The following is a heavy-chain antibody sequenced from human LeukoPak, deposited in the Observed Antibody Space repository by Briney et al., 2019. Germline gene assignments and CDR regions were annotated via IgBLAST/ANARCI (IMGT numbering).Heavy chain of an antibody. D-gene: IGHD1-26*01. Sequence: SVKVSCKASGGTFSSYAISWVRQAPGQGLEWMGGIIPIFGTANYAQKFQGRVTMTTDTSTSTASMELRSLRSDDTAVYYCARLIPQKWELPGKWFDPWGQGTLVTVSS. CDR3: ARLIPQKWELPGKWFDP. V-gene: IGHV1-69*05. CDR2: IIPIFGTA. CDR1: GGTFSSYA. J-gene: IGHJ5*02.